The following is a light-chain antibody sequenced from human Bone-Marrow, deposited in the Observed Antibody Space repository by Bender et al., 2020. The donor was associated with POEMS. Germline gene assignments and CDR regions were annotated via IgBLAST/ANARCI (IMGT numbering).Light chain of an antibody. V-gene: IGLV2-14*03. CDR1: SSDVGGYNS. Sequence: QSVQTQPASVSGSPGQSITISCTGTSSDVGGYNSVSWYQQHPGKAPKLMIFDVINRASGVSDRFSGSKSGNTASLTISGLQPEDEADYHCSSFTSRSIVIFGGGTRVTVL. CDR2: DVI. J-gene: IGLJ2*01. CDR3: SSFTSRSIVI.